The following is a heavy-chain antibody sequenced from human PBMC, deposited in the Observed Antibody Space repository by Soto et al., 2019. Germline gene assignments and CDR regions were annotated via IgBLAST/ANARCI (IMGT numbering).Heavy chain of an antibody. V-gene: IGHV1-2*02. J-gene: IGHJ6*02. CDR2: INPNSGGT. CDR1: GYTFTGYY. CDR3: ATSTGRGSWTHYYYYYGMDV. D-gene: IGHD6-13*01. Sequence: ASVKVSCKASGYTFTGYYMHWVRQAPGQGLEWMGWINPNSGGTNYAQKFQGRVTMTRDTSISTAYMELSRLRSDDTAVYYCATSTGRGSWTHYYYYYGMDVWGQGTTVTVSS.